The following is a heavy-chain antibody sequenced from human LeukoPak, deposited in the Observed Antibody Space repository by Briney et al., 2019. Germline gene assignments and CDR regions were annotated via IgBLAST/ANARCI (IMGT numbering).Heavy chain of an antibody. CDR2: ISSSSSTI. CDR3: ARAGPFGVVIIPDAFDI. D-gene: IGHD3-3*01. CDR1: GFTFGSYS. J-gene: IGHJ3*02. Sequence: GGSLRLSCAASGFTFGSYSMNWVRQAPGKGLEWVSYISSSSSTIYYADSVKGRFTISRDNAKNSLYLQMNSLRAEDTAVYYCARAGPFGVVIIPDAFDIWGQGTMVTVSS. V-gene: IGHV3-48*01.